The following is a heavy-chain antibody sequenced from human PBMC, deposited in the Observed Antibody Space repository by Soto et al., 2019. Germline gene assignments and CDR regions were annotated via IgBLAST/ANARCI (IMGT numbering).Heavy chain of an antibody. CDR3: ASAYYDSSGYYYGGFDY. CDR1: GYTFTGYY. V-gene: IGHV1-2*02. J-gene: IGHJ4*02. Sequence: QVQLVQSGAEVKKPGASVKVSCKASGYTFTGYYMHWVRQAPGQGLEWIGWINPDSGGTNYAQKFQGRVTMTRDTSISTAYMELSRLTSDDTAVYYCASAYYDSSGYYYGGFDYWGQGTLVTVSS. D-gene: IGHD3-22*01. CDR2: INPDSGGT.